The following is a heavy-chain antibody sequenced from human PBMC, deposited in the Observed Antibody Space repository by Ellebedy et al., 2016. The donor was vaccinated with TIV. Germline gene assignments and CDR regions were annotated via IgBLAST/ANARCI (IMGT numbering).Heavy chain of an antibody. D-gene: IGHD3-22*01. Sequence: GGSLRLSCAASGFTFGSFAMHWVRQAPGKGLEWLSVIGGDGRNTYHADSVKGRFTLTRDKSKKTLYLEMNRLRTEDTAVYYCAKGSSSGFTYDRVGFEYWGQGTLVTVSS. CDR3: AKGSSSGFTYDRVGFEY. CDR1: GFTFGSFA. J-gene: IGHJ4*02. CDR2: IGGDGRNT. V-gene: IGHV3-23*01.